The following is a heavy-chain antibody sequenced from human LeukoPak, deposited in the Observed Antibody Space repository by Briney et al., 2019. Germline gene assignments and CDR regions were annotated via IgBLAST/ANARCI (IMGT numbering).Heavy chain of an antibody. CDR3: ARRAREWSLNWFDP. CDR2: INHSGST. J-gene: IGHJ5*02. CDR1: GGSFSGYY. V-gene: IGHV4-34*01. Sequence: PSETLSLTCAVYGGSFSGYYWSWIRQPPGKGLEWIGEINHSGSTNYNPSLKSRATISVDTSKNQFSLKLSSVTATDTAVYYCARRAREWSLNWFDPWGQGTLVTVSS. D-gene: IGHD3-3*01.